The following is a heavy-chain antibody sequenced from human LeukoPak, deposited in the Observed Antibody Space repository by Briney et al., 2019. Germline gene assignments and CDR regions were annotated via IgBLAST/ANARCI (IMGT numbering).Heavy chain of an antibody. CDR1: GGSIRGYY. CDR2: INQNAGT. J-gene: IGHJ5*02. Sequence: SETLSLTCAVSGGSIRGYYWSWVRQSPGKGREWIGDINQNAGTDYNPSLKSRVTISIDSSKNRISLNVTAATAADTAMYYCARARTRLSWLDPWGQGTLVTVSS. V-gene: IGHV4-34*01. CDR3: ARARTRLSWLDP. D-gene: IGHD6-6*01.